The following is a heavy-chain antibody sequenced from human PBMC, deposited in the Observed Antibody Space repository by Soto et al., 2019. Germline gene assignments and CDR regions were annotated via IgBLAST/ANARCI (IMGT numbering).Heavy chain of an antibody. CDR1: GGSFSGYY. CDR3: ARESKEWYYYDSSGYYFDY. Sequence: SETLSLTCAVYGGSFSGYYWSWIRQPPGKGLEWIGEINHSGSTNYNPSLKSRVTISVDTSKNQFSLKLSSVTAADTAVYYCARESKEWYYYDSSGYYFDYWGQGTLVTVSS. J-gene: IGHJ4*02. CDR2: INHSGST. D-gene: IGHD3-22*01. V-gene: IGHV4-34*01.